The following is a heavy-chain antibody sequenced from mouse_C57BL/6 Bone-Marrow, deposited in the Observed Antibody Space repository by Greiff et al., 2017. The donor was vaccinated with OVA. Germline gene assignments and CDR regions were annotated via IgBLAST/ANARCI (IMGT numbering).Heavy chain of an antibody. J-gene: IGHJ3*01. V-gene: IGHV1-53*01. CDR1: GYTFTSYW. D-gene: IGHD2-3*01. Sequence: QVQLQQPGTELVKPGASVKLSCKASGYTFTSYWMHWVKQRPGQGLEWIGNINPSSGGTNYNEKFKSKATLTVDTSSSTAYMQLSSLASEDSAVDYCASDGYTALAYWGQGTLVTVSA. CDR2: INPSSGGT. CDR3: ASDGYTALAY.